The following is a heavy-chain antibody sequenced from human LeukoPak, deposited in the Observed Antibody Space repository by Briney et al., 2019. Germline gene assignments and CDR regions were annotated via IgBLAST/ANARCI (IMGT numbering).Heavy chain of an antibody. CDR1: GYILTDYA. V-gene: IGHV1-3*01. CDR2: INAGNGKT. D-gene: IGHD4-17*01. J-gene: IGHJ4*02. CDR3: ARARWTSTVTTYYLDF. Sequence: ASVKVSCKVSGYILTDYAIQWVRQAPGQGLEWMGWINAGNGKTKYSQKFQGRVTITRDTSASTAYMELSGLRSDDTAVYYCARARWTSTVTTYYLDFWGQGTLVTVSS.